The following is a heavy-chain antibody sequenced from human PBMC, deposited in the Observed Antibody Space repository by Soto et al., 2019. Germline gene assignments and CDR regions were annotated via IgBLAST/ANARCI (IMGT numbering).Heavy chain of an antibody. J-gene: IGHJ6*02. D-gene: IGHD1-1*01. V-gene: IGHV1-24*01. CDR2: FDPEDSKM. CDR3: VRVXRQGATWYNSYCMDV. Sequence: GASVKVSWKVTGYSLSEFSMHWVRQAPGKGLEWMGGFDPEDSKMTPAQKFQGRLTLTEDTSAETAYMELRSLRSEDTAVYYCVRVXRQGATWYNSYCMDVWG. CDR1: GYSLSEFS.